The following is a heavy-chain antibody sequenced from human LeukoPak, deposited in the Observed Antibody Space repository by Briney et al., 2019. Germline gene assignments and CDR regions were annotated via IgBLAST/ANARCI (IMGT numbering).Heavy chain of an antibody. CDR1: GFSFDDYA. CDR2: ITWNSDFT. J-gene: IGHJ5*02. CDR3: TKDVADYVWGDYRHFDI. D-gene: IGHD3-16*02. Sequence: GGSLRLSCAASGFSFDDYAMHWVRQSPRKGLEWVAGITWNSDFTALADSVKGRFSISRDNANNSVFPHMNSLTADDTAVYYCTKDVADYVWGDYRHFDIWGQGTLVTVSA. V-gene: IGHV3-9*01.